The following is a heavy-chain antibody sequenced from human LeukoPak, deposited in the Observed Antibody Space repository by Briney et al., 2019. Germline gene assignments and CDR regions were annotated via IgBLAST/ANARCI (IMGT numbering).Heavy chain of an antibody. CDR1: GGSISNYY. Sequence: PSETLSLTCTVSGGSISNYYWSWIRQPPGKGLEWLGYISYSASSNYNPSLKSRVSISVDTSKNKFSLKLNSVTAADTAVYYCARWSYCSGGSCYSVYDNWFDPWGQGTLVTVSS. CDR3: ARWSYCSGGSCYSVYDNWFDP. V-gene: IGHV4-59*08. CDR2: ISYSASS. D-gene: IGHD2-15*01. J-gene: IGHJ5*02.